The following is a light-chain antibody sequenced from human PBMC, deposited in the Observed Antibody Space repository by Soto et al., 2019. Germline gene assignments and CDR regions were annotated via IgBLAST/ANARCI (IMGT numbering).Light chain of an antibody. CDR1: SSHIETYNL. CDR3: CSYAGNSDV. CDR2: EGS. Sequence: QSVLTQPASVSGSPGQSITISCTGASSHIETYNLVSWYQQHPGKVPKLIIYEGSKRPSGVSSRFSGSKSGNTASLTISGLQAEDEADYYCCSYAGNSDVFGTGTKLTVL. J-gene: IGLJ1*01. V-gene: IGLV2-23*01.